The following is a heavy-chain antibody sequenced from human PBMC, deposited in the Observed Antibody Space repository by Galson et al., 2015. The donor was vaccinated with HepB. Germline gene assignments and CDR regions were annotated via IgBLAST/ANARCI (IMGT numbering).Heavy chain of an antibody. CDR3: ARDCGSSSCYDGMDV. CDR2: INCNSGAT. D-gene: IGHD2-2*01. CDR1: GYTFAGQY. Sequence: SVKVSCKASGYTFAGQYLHWVRQAPGQGLEWMGWINCNSGATKFAQEFLGRVTLTRDTSISTSYMELSSLRSDDTAVYYCARDCGSSSCYDGMDVWGQGTTVTVSS. V-gene: IGHV1-2*02. J-gene: IGHJ6*01.